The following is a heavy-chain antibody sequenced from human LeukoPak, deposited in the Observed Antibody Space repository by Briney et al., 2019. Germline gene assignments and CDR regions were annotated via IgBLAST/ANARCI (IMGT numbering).Heavy chain of an antibody. CDR1: GFTVSSNY. Sequence: PGGSLRLSCAASGFTVSSNYMSWVRQAPGKGLEWVSVIYSGGSTYYADSVKGRFTISRDNSKNTLYLQMNSLRAEDTAVYYCVKDGPYDSSGNNDDAFDIWGQGTMVTVSS. CDR2: IYSGGST. J-gene: IGHJ3*02. V-gene: IGHV3-66*01. D-gene: IGHD3-22*01. CDR3: VKDGPYDSSGNNDDAFDI.